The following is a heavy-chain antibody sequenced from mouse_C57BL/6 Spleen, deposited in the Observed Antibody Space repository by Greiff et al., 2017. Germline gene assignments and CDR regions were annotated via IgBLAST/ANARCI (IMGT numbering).Heavy chain of an antibody. J-gene: IGHJ4*01. V-gene: IGHV1-82*01. Sequence: VHLVESGPELVKPGASVKISCKASGYAFSSSWMNWVKQRPGKGLEWIGRIYPGDGDTNYNGKFKGKATLTADKSSSTAYMQRSSLTSEDSAVYFCAREDGNLYAMDYWGQGTSVTVSS. CDR2: IYPGDGDT. CDR3: AREDGNLYAMDY. D-gene: IGHD2-1*01. CDR1: GYAFSSSW.